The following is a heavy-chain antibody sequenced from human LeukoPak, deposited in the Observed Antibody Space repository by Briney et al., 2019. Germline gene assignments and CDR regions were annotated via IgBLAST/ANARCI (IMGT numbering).Heavy chain of an antibody. J-gene: IGHJ6*03. CDR2: ITGYTGTT. V-gene: IGHV3-23*01. CDR1: GFTFSNSA. D-gene: IGHD2-2*01. Sequence: PGGSLRLSCAASGFTFSNSAMSGVRQAPGKGLEWVSTITGYTGTTYYADSVKGRFTISRDNSKNTLSLQMNSLRAEDTAVYYCAKDDRSYCSSTSCYVPYYYYYYYMDVWGKGTTVTISS. CDR3: AKDDRSYCSSTSCYVPYYYYYYYMDV.